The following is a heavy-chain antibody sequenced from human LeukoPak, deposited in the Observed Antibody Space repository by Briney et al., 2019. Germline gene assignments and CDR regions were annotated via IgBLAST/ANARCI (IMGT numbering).Heavy chain of an antibody. J-gene: IGHJ5*02. V-gene: IGHV4-34*01. CDR2: INHSGST. Sequence: SETLSLTCAVYGGSFSGYYWSWIRQPPGKGLEWIGEINHSGSTNYNPSLKSRVTISVDTSKNQFSLKLSSVTAADTAVYYCARGAGYDFWSGYYGGFDPWGQGTLVTVSS. CDR3: ARGAGYDFWSGYYGGFDP. CDR1: GGSFSGYY. D-gene: IGHD3-3*01.